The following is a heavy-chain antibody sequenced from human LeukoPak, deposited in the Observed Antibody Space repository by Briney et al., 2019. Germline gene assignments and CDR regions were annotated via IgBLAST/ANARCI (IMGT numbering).Heavy chain of an antibody. V-gene: IGHV4-61*01. CDR2: IHYSVTT. Sequence: ASETLSLTCTVSGGSVSSGTYFWTWVRQPPGKGLEWIGHIHYSVTTNYNPSLKSRVTMSLDTSKNQFSLKLTSVTAADTAIYFCARWGTYWGQGIPVTVSS. D-gene: IGHD7-27*01. CDR1: GGSVSSGTYF. J-gene: IGHJ4*02. CDR3: ARWGTY.